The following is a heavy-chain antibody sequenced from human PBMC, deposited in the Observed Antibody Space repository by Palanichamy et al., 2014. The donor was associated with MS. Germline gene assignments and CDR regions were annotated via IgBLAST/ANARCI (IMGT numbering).Heavy chain of an antibody. Sequence: EVQLVESWGRLSPAGGSLRLSCVASGFTFRHYSMTWVRQAPGKGLQWVANINQDGSEKYFVDSVTGRFAISRDNANNSLYLQINSLRAEDTAVYYCARDYAPYNSLSEIHYWGQGTLVTVSS. D-gene: IGHD1-14*01. CDR3: ARDYAPYNSLSEIHY. J-gene: IGHJ4*02. CDR2: INQDGSEK. V-gene: IGHV3-7*03. CDR1: GFTFRHYS.